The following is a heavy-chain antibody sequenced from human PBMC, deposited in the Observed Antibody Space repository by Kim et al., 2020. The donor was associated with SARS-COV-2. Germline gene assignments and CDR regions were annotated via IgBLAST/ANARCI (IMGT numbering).Heavy chain of an antibody. V-gene: IGHV4-39*01. Sequence: SETLSLTCTVSGGSISSSSYYWGWIRQPPGKGLEWIGSIYYSGSTYYNPSPKSRVTISVDTSKNQLSLKLSSVTAADTAVYYWASPAEGLYGDYVWGQGTLVTVSS. CDR2: IYYSGST. J-gene: IGHJ4*02. D-gene: IGHD4-17*01. CDR1: GGSISSSSYY. CDR3: ASPAEGLYGDYV.